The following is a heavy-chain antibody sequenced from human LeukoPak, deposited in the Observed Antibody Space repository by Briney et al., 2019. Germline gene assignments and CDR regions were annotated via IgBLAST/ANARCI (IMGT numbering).Heavy chain of an antibody. D-gene: IGHD2-15*01. Sequence: GASVKVSCKASGGTFSSYAISWVRQAPGQGLEWMGRIIPIFGTANYAQKFQGRVTITTDESTSTAYMELGSLRSEDTAVYYCARDPTRYGTFDYWGQGTLVTVSS. V-gene: IGHV1-69*05. CDR1: GGTFSSYA. CDR2: IIPIFGTA. J-gene: IGHJ4*02. CDR3: ARDPTRYGTFDY.